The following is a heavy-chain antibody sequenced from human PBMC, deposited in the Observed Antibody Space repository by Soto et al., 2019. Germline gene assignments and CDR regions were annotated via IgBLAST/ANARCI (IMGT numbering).Heavy chain of an antibody. CDR2: IYYSGST. CDR1: GGSISSYY. Sequence: QVQLQESGPGLVKPSETLSLTCTVSGGSISSYYWSWIRQPPGKGLEWIGYIYYSGSTNYNPSLKSRVTISVDTSKNQCSLKRSSVTAADTAVYYCAREGLGSKYSSSWYHIDYWGQGTLVTVSS. D-gene: IGHD6-13*01. CDR3: AREGLGSKYSSSWYHIDY. V-gene: IGHV4-59*01. J-gene: IGHJ4*02.